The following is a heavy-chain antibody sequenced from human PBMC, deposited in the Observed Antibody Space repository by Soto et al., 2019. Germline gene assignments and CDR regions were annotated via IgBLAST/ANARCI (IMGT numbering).Heavy chain of an antibody. V-gene: IGHV3-11*01. CDR1: GFSFRDYF. CDR3: AREGVDSSGWYAY. D-gene: IGHD6-19*01. CDR2: IGPYGNSI. J-gene: IGHJ4*02. Sequence: RLVESGGGLVKPGASLRLSCAASGFSFRDYFMSWIRQAPGKGLEWVSYIGPYGNSIYYADSVKGRFTISRDDAKKSLYLHMNSLRVEDTALYYCAREGVDSSGWYAYWGQGTLVTVSS.